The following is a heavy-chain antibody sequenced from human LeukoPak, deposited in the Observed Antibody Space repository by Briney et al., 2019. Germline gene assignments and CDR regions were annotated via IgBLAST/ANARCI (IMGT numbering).Heavy chain of an antibody. CDR3: ARVSLRITIFGVVTRLFDY. Sequence: SETLSLTCTVSGGSISSSSYYWGWIRQPPGKGLEWIGSIYYSGSTYYNPSLKSRVTISVDTSKNQFSLKLSSVTAADTAVYYCARVSLRITIFGVVTRLFDYWGQGTLVTVPS. CDR2: IYYSGST. V-gene: IGHV4-39*01. J-gene: IGHJ4*02. CDR1: GGSISSSSYY. D-gene: IGHD3-3*01.